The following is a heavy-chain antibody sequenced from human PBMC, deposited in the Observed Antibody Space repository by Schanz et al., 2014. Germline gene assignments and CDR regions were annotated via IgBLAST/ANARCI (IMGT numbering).Heavy chain of an antibody. CDR2: ISAYTNNT. V-gene: IGHV1-18*01. CDR3: ARGTMPGTFDI. Sequence: QVQLVQSGAEVKKPGASVKVSCKASGYTFTSYGINWVRQAPGQGLEWMGWISAYTNNTNYAQKVQGRVTMTTDTSTGTAYMELSSLRYEDTALYYCARGTMPGTFDIWGQGTTVTVSS. J-gene: IGHJ6*02. CDR1: GYTFTSYG. D-gene: IGHD2-2*01.